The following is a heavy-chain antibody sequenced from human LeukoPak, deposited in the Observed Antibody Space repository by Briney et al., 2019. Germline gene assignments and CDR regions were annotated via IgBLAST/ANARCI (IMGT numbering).Heavy chain of an antibody. D-gene: IGHD4-17*01. CDR1: GYTFTGYY. J-gene: IGHJ5*02. CDR2: INPNSGGT. V-gene: IGHV1-2*02. CDR3: ARPATVTTKWFDP. Sequence: ASVKVSCKASGYTFTGYYMHWVRQAPGQGLEWMGWINPNSGGTNYAQKFQGRVTMTRDTSISTAYMELSRLRSDDTAVYYCARPATVTTKWFDPWGQGTLVTASS.